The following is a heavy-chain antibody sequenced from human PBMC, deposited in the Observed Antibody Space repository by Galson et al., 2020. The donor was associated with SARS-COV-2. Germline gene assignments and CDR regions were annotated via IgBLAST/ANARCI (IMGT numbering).Heavy chain of an antibody. CDR3: ARAKGDYYDRSGYYTLDYAFDI. CDR1: GGPFNNST. Sequence: SVKVSCKAFGGPFNNSTISWVRQAPGHGLEWMGRVIPMLGLANYAPKFQARVTITADKSTSTAYMELSSLRSEDTAVYYCARAKGDYYDRSGYYTLDYAFDIWGQGTVVTVSS. D-gene: IGHD3-22*01. J-gene: IGHJ3*02. CDR2: VIPMLGLA. V-gene: IGHV1-69*02.